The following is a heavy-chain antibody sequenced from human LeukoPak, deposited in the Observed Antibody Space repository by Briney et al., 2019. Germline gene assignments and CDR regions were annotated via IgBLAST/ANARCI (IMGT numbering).Heavy chain of an antibody. V-gene: IGHV5-10-1*01. CDR2: IDPGDSYT. J-gene: IGHJ6*02. Sequence: GESLKISCKGSGYSFTSYWISWVRQMPGKGLEWMGRIDPGDSYTNYSPSFQGHVTIPADKSISTAYLQWSSLKASDTAMYYCAIKYYYYYGMDVWGQGTTVTVSS. CDR1: GYSFTSYW. CDR3: AIKYYYYYGMDV.